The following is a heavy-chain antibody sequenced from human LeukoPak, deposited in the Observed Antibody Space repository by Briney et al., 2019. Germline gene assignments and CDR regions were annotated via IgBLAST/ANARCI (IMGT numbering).Heavy chain of an antibody. D-gene: IGHD2-2*01. Sequence: GGSLRLSCAASGFTFSNAWMSWVRQAPGKGLEWVANIKQDGSEKYYVDSVKGRFTISRDNAKNSLYLQMNSLRAEDTAVYYCARDTKPGIVAVPAAVDYWGEGTLVTVSS. CDR2: IKQDGSEK. J-gene: IGHJ4*02. CDR1: GFTFSNAW. CDR3: ARDTKPGIVAVPAAVDY. V-gene: IGHV3-7*01.